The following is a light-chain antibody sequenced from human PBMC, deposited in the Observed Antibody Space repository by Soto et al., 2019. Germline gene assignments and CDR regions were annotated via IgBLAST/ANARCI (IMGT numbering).Light chain of an antibody. J-gene: IGLJ1*01. Sequence: QSALTQPASVSGSPGQSITISCTGTSSDVGGYNYVSWYQQHPGKAPKLMIYDVSNRPSGVSNRFSGSKSGNTASLTISGLQAEDEADYYCSSYTSSSTLDSYVFGTGTKSPS. CDR3: SSYTSSSTLDSYV. V-gene: IGLV2-14*01. CDR2: DVS. CDR1: SSDVGGYNY.